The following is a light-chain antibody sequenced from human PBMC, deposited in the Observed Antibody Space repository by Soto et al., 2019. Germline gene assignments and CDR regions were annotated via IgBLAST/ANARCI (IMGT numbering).Light chain of an antibody. J-gene: IGKJ1*01. CDR2: GAS. CDR1: QSVSSSY. CDR3: QQYGSSPQRT. V-gene: IGKV3-20*01. Sequence: EILLTQSPVTLSLSPGERATLSCRASQSVSSSYLAWYQQKPGQAPRLLIYGASSRATGIPDRFSGSGSGTDFTLTISRLEPEDFAVYYCQQYGSSPQRTFGQGTKVDIK.